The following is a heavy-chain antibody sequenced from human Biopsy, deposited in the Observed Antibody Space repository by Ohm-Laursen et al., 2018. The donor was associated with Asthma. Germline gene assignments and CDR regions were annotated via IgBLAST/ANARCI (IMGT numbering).Heavy chain of an antibody. D-gene: IGHD5-12*01. V-gene: IGHV1-69*13. CDR3: ARGYSGSDRIVYYYSGLEV. CDR2: LIPVLGTP. CDR1: GGTFSSNS. J-gene: IGHJ6*02. Sequence: VKISCKASGGTFSSNSTNWVRQAPGQGLEWMGGLIPVLGTPDHAQMFEGRVTITADESTSTAYMELSSLSSEDTAVYYCARGYSGSDRIVYYYSGLEVWGQGTTVTVSS.